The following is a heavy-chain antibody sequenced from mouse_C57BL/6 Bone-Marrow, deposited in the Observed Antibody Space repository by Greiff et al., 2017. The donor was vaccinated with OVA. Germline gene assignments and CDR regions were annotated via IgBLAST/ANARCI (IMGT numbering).Heavy chain of an antibody. CDR1: GYTFTDYE. V-gene: IGHV1-15*01. J-gene: IGHJ2*01. Sequence: VQLQQSGAELVRPGASVTLSCKASGYTFTDYEMHWVKQTPVHGLEWIGAIDPETGGTAYTQKFKGKAILTADKSSSTAYMGLRSLTSEDSAVYYCTVYYGNYGYFDYWGQGTTLTVSS. CDR3: TVYYGNYGYFDY. D-gene: IGHD2-1*01. CDR2: IDPETGGT.